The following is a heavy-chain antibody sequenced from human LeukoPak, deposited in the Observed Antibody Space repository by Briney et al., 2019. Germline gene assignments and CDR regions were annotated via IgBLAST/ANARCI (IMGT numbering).Heavy chain of an antibody. V-gene: IGHV4-34*01. Sequence: SETLSLTCAVYGGSFSGYYWSWICQPPGKGLEWIGEINHSGSTNYNPSLKSRVTISVDTSKNQFSLKLSSVTAADTAVYYCASPTDYGDGSDYWGQGTLVTVSS. D-gene: IGHD4-17*01. CDR1: GGSFSGYY. CDR3: ASPTDYGDGSDY. J-gene: IGHJ4*02. CDR2: INHSGST.